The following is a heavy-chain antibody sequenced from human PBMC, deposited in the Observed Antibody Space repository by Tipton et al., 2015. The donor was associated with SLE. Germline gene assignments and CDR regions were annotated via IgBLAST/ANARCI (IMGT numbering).Heavy chain of an antibody. D-gene: IGHD3-10*01. CDR1: GGSISSYY. CDR2: IYISGST. V-gene: IGHV4-4*07. Sequence: LRLSCTVSGGSISSYYWSWIRQPAGKGLEWIGRIYISGSTNYTPSLKSRVTMSVDTSKNQFSLKLSSVTAADTAVYYCAGCGSGILDAFDTWGQGTMVTVSS. J-gene: IGHJ3*02. CDR3: AGCGSGILDAFDT.